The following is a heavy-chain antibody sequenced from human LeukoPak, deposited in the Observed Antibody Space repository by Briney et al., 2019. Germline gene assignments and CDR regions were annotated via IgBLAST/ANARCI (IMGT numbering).Heavy chain of an antibody. CDR1: GFSVNDNY. Sequence: PGGSLRLSCAVSGFSVNDNYMSWVRQAPGKGLQWVSVMFPDGRTYYADSVKGRFTISRDLARNTLFLQMHSLRADDTAVHYCARTNPVYGDYDYWGQGTLVTVSS. J-gene: IGHJ4*02. CDR2: MFPDGRT. V-gene: IGHV3-53*01. D-gene: IGHD4-17*01. CDR3: ARTNPVYGDYDY.